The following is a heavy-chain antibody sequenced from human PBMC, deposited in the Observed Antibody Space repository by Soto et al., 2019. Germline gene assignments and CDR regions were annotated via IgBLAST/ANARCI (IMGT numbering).Heavy chain of an antibody. CDR1: GFTFSSYS. CDR3: ASDGSGSYGMDV. J-gene: IGHJ6*02. V-gene: IGHV3-21*01. D-gene: IGHD3-10*01. Sequence: EVQLVESGGGLVKPGGSLRLSCAASGFTFSSYSMNWVRQAPGKGLEWVSSISSSSSYIYYADSVKGRFTISRDNAENSLYLQLNSMRAEDTAVYYGASDGSGSYGMDVWGQGATVTVSS. CDR2: ISSSSSYI.